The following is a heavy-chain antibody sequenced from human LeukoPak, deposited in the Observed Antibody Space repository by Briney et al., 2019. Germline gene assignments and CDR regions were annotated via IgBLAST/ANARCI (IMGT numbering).Heavy chain of an antibody. J-gene: IGHJ4*02. Sequence: GGSLRLSCAASGFTFSSYAMSWVRQAPGKGLEWVSAISGSGGSTYYADSVKGRFTISRDNAKNSLYLQMNSLRAEDTAVYYCAKNLLVNYYFDYWGQGTLVTVSS. D-gene: IGHD2-21*01. V-gene: IGHV3-23*01. CDR3: AKNLLVNYYFDY. CDR2: ISGSGGST. CDR1: GFTFSSYA.